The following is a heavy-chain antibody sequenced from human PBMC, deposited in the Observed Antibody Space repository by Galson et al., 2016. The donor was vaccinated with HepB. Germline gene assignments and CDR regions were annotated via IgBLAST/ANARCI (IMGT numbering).Heavy chain of an antibody. Sequence: SLRLSCAVSGFTVSNNYMSWVRQAPGKGLEWVSVIYSGGGTYYADSGKGRFTISRDNSKNTVYLQMNSLRAEDTAVYYCARLDVVRGRDYWGQGTLVTVSS. CDR2: IYSGGGT. D-gene: IGHD3/OR15-3a*01. V-gene: IGHV3-53*01. J-gene: IGHJ4*02. CDR1: GFTVSNNY. CDR3: ARLDVVRGRDY.